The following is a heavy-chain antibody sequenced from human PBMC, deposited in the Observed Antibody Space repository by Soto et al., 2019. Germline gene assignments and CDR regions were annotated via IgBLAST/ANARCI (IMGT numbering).Heavy chain of an antibody. CDR3: ARGTNSTVYYYYYGMDV. CDR1: GGSISSGGYY. V-gene: IGHV4-31*03. Sequence: QVQLQESGPGLVKPSQTLSLTCTVSGGSISSGGYYWSWIRQHPGKGLEWIGYIYYSGSTYYNPSLKSRVTLPVDASKNQLCLLLGAVTAADKAVYYCARGTNSTVYYYYYGMDVWGQGTTVTVSS. CDR2: IYYSGST. J-gene: IGHJ6*02. D-gene: IGHD4-17*01.